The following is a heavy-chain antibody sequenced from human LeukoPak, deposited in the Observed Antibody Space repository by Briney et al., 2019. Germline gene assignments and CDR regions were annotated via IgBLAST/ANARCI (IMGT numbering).Heavy chain of an antibody. J-gene: IGHJ4*02. D-gene: IGHD3-16*01. CDR1: GFTFSSYW. V-gene: IGHV3-74*01. CDR3: ARAGGGIPGDY. Sequence: PGGSLRLSCAASGFTFSSYWMHWVRQAPGKGLVWVSRINSDGSSTSYADSVKGRFTISRDNAKNTLYLQMNSLRAEDTAVYYCARAGGGIPGDYWGQGTLVTVSS. CDR2: INSDGSST.